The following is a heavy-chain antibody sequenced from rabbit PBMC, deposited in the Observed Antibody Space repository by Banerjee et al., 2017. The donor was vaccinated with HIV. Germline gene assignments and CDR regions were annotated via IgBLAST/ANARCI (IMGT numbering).Heavy chain of an antibody. Sequence: QQQLEESGGGLVKPGGTLTLTCKASGIDFSSYYRMCWVRQAPGRGLELIACIYGGSGSTYYASWAKGRFTISKTSSTTVTLQMTSLTAADTATYFCARDDHDSNYWTRLDLWGPGTLVTVS. CDR3: ARDDHDSNYWTRLDL. D-gene: IGHD8-1*01. CDR2: IYGGSGST. CDR1: GIDFSSYYR. V-gene: IGHV1S45*01. J-gene: IGHJ6*01.